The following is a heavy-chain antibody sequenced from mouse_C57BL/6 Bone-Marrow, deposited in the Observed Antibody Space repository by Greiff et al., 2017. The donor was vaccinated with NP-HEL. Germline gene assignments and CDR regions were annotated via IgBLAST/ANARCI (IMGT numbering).Heavy chain of an antibody. CDR2: IDPENGDT. D-gene: IGHD2-3*01. Sequence: VQLQQSGAELVRPGASVKLSCTASGFNIKDDYMHWVKQRPEQGLEWIGWIDPENGDTEYASNFQGKATITADTSSNTAYLQLSSLTSEDTAVYYCTTSGGYYYWYFDVWGTGTTVTVSS. J-gene: IGHJ1*03. V-gene: IGHV14-4*01. CDR3: TTSGGYYYWYFDV. CDR1: GFNIKDDY.